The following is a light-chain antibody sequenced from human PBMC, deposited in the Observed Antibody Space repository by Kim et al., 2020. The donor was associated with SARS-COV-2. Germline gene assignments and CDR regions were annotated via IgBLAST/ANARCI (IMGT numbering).Light chain of an antibody. CDR1: NIGIKN. CDR3: QVWDSRIVV. J-gene: IGLJ2*01. CDR2: RDT. Sequence: VALGQTARITCGGNNIGIKNVHWYQQKPGQAPVLVIYRDTNRPSEIPGRFSGANSGNTATLTISRAQAGDEADYYCQVWDSRIVVFGGGTQLTVL. V-gene: IGLV3-9*01.